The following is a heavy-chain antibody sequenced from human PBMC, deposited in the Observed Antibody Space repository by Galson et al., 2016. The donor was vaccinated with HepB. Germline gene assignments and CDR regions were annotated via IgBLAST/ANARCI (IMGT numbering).Heavy chain of an antibody. Sequence: SLRLSCAASGFTFNKAWMSWVRQAPGKGLEWVGRINSQTDGGTTDYAAPVKGRFTISREDSKSTLFLQMNSLKPEDTAVYYCTCRPEYYDFDNYFYYYGMEVWGKGTTVTVSS. CDR3: TCRPEYYDFDNYFYYYGMEV. CDR1: GFTFNKAW. J-gene: IGHJ6*04. D-gene: IGHD3-3*01. V-gene: IGHV3-15*01. CDR2: INSQTDGGTT.